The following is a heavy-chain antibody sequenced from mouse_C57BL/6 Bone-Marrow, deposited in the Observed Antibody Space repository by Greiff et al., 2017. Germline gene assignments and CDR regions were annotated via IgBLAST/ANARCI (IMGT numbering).Heavy chain of an antibody. J-gene: IGHJ3*01. Sequence: EVQLQESGAELVRPGASVKLSCTASGFNIKDYYMHWVKQRPEQGLEWIGRIDPEDGDTEYAPKFQGKATLTADTSSNTAYLQLSSLTSEDTAVYYCTTGTYSNQCAYWGQGTLVTGSA. V-gene: IGHV14-1*01. CDR2: IDPEDGDT. D-gene: IGHD2-5*01. CDR3: TTGTYSNQCAY. CDR1: GFNIKDYY.